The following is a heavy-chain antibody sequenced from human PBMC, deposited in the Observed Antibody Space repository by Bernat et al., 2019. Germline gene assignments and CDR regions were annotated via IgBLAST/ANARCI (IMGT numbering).Heavy chain of an antibody. V-gene: IGHV3-30*03. Sequence: QVQLVESGGGVVQPGRSLRLSCAASGFSFSSSGTHWVRQAPGKGLEWVAVISYDGSNKYYADSVKGRFTISRDNSKNTLYLQMNSLRAEDTAVYYCARGGAMITFGGPSPGAFDIWGQGTMVTVSS. CDR1: GFSFSSSG. J-gene: IGHJ3*02. D-gene: IGHD3-16*01. CDR2: ISYDGSNK. CDR3: ARGGAMITFGGPSPGAFDI.